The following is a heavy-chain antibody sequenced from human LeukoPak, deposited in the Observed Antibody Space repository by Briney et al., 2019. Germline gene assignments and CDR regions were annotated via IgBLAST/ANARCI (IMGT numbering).Heavy chain of an antibody. Sequence: GRSLRLSCAASGFTFSSYAMHWVRQAPGKGLEWVAVISYDGSNKYYADSVKGRFTISRDNSKNTLYLQMNSLKTEDTAVYYCTTERRRLLEVDYWGQGTLVTVSS. CDR1: GFTFSSYA. V-gene: IGHV3-30-3*01. CDR3: TTERRRLLEVDY. CDR2: ISYDGSNK. J-gene: IGHJ4*02.